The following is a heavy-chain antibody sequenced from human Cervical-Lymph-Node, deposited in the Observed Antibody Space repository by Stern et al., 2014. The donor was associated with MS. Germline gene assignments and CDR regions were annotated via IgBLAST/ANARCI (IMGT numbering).Heavy chain of an antibody. J-gene: IGHJ6*02. V-gene: IGHV4-59*01. CDR3: ARVPHRYYGMDV. CDR1: GGSISSYY. Sequence: QVQLVESGPGLVKPSETLSLTCTVSGGSISSYYWRWIRQPPGKGLEWIGYIYYSGSTNYNPSLKSRVTISVDTSKNQFSLKLSSVTAADTAVYYCARVPHRYYGMDVWGQGTTVTVSS. CDR2: IYYSGST.